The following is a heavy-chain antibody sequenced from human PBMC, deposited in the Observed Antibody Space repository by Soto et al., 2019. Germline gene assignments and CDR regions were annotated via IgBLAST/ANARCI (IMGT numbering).Heavy chain of an antibody. CDR2: ISGSVATT. Sequence: GGSLRLSCAASGFTFSTYAMSWVRQAPGKGREWVSGISGSVATTHYGDSVKGRFTIARANSKNTLYLQMNSLRAEHTAEYYCPKDLRGTYVGYFDCWGQGTLVTVS. CDR1: GFTFSTYA. CDR3: PKDLRGTYVGYFDC. V-gene: IGHV3-23*01. D-gene: IGHD3-10*01. J-gene: IGHJ4*02.